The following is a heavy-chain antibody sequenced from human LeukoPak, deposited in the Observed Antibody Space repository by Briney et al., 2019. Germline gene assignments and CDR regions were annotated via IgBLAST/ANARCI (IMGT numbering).Heavy chain of an antibody. J-gene: IGHJ5*02. CDR1: GFTFSSHR. CDR2: ISSSSSYI. Sequence: GGSLRVSCAASGFTFSSHRMNWVRQAPGDGLEWVSSISSSSSYIYYADSVKSRFTISRDNAKNSLYLQMNSLRAEDTAVYYCASPSPIRPWDQGTLVTVSS. V-gene: IGHV3-21*01. D-gene: IGHD3-9*01. CDR3: ASPSPIRP.